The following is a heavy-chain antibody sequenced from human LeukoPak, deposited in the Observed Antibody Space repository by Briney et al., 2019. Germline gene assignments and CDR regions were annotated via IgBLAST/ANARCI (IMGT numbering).Heavy chain of an antibody. CDR3: ARQFYSSGWSVPIDY. CDR1: GGSFSGYY. CDR2: INHSGST. D-gene: IGHD6-19*01. J-gene: IGHJ4*02. Sequence: XETXSXXXAVYGGSFSGYYWSGIRQPPGKGLEGRGEINHSGSTNYNPSLKSRVTISVDTSKNQFSLKLSSVTAADTAVYYCARQFYSSGWSVPIDYWGQGTLVTVSS. V-gene: IGHV4-34*01.